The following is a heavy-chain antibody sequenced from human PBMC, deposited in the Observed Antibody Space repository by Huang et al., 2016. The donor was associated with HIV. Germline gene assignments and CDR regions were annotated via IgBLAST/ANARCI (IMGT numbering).Heavy chain of an antibody. J-gene: IGHJ4*02. Sequence: EVQLVESGGGLVQPGGSLRLSCAASGFSISSYLMQWVRQAPGKGLVWVSRINSEGSSTSYADSVKGRFTISRDNAKNTLYLQMNSLRAEDTAVYYCARDPRIQSWLNFFDYWGQGTLVSVSS. CDR1: GFSISSYL. D-gene: IGHD3-22*01. CDR2: INSEGSST. CDR3: ARDPRIQSWLNFFDY. V-gene: IGHV3-74*01.